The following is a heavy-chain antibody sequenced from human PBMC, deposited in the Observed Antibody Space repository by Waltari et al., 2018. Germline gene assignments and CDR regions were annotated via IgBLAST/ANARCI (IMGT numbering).Heavy chain of an antibody. J-gene: IGHJ5*02. D-gene: IGHD4-4*01. CDR2: INHSGST. Sequence: QVQLQQWGAGLLKPSETLSLTCAVYGGSFSGYYWSWIRQPPGKGLEWIGEINHSGSTNSNPSLKSRVTISVDTSKNQYSLKLSSVTAAATAVYYCARLMTTVKGWFDPWGQGTLVTVSS. V-gene: IGHV4-34*01. CDR3: ARLMTTVKGWFDP. CDR1: GGSFSGYY.